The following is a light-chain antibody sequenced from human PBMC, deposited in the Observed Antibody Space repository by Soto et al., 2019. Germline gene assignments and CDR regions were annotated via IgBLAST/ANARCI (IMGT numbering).Light chain of an antibody. J-gene: IGLJ3*02. CDR3: QVWDSSTDHWV. CDR2: YNS. V-gene: IGLV3-21*04. CDR1: NIGSKS. Sequence: SYELAQPPSVSLAQGKTARITCEGNNIGSKSVHWFQQKPGQAPVLVIYYNSDRPSGIPERLSGSNSGNTATLIISGVEVGDEADYYCQVWDSSTDHWVFGGGTKLTVL.